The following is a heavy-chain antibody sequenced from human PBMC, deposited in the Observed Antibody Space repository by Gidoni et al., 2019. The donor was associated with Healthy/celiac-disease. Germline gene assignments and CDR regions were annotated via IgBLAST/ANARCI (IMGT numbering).Heavy chain of an antibody. V-gene: IGHV1-2*02. Sequence: QVQLVQSGAEVKKPGASVKVSCKASGYTFPGYYMHWVRQAPGQGLEWMGWINPNSGGTNYAQKFQGRVTMTRDTSISTAYMELSRLRSDDTAVYYCARDMYYDFWSGYYKNWFDPWGQGTLVTVSS. J-gene: IGHJ5*02. CDR3: ARDMYYDFWSGYYKNWFDP. D-gene: IGHD3-3*01. CDR2: INPNSGGT. CDR1: GYTFPGYY.